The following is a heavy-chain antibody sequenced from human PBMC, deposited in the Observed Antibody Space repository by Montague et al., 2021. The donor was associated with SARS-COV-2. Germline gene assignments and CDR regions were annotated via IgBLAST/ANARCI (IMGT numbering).Heavy chain of an antibody. J-gene: IGHJ5*02. CDR3: AAQSSGGYCSSSSCYVWFDP. CDR2: IHYRGST. CDR1: GGSISSSSYD. V-gene: IGHV4-39*01. Sequence: SETLSLTCTVSGGSISSSSYDWGWIRQPPGKGLEWIGSIHYRGSTYYXPSLESRVTISVDTSKKHFSLKLSSVTAADTAVYFCAAQSSGGYCSSSSCYVWFDPWGQGTLVTVSS. D-gene: IGHD2-2*01.